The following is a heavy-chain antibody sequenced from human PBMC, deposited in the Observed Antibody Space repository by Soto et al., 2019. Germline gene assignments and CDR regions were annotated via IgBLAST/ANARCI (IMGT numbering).Heavy chain of an antibody. Sequence: GRTLRLSCAASEFTFKHYGVYWVRQPPGKGLEWVAVIWYDGSNKYYEDSVKGRFAISRDNSKNTLYLQMNSLRAEDTAVYYCATYYGAGRNIDYWGQGT. CDR2: IWYDGSNK. V-gene: IGHV3-33*01. D-gene: IGHD3-10*01. CDR3: ATYYGAGRNIDY. J-gene: IGHJ4*02. CDR1: EFTFKHYG.